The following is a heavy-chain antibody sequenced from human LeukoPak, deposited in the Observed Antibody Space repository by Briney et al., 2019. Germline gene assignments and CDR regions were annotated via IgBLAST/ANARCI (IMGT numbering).Heavy chain of an antibody. Sequence: ASVKVSCKASGYTFTSYAMNWVRQAPGQGLEWMGWIDTNTGNPTYAQGFTGRFVFSLDTSASTAYLQISSLKAEDTAVYYCADAAYSGSYYGSPYYYYGMDVWGQGTTVAVSS. J-gene: IGHJ6*02. CDR2: IDTNTGNP. V-gene: IGHV7-4-1*02. D-gene: IGHD3-10*01. CDR3: ADAAYSGSYYGSPYYYYGMDV. CDR1: GYTFTSYA.